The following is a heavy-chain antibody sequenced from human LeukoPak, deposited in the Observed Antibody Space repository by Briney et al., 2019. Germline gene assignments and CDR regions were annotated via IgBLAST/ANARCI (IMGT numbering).Heavy chain of an antibody. CDR1: GLIFSGFA. CDR2: ISHDGDNE. D-gene: IGHD2-2*01. V-gene: IGHV3-30*04. J-gene: IGHJ4*02. CDR3: ARGPFGSCSSPSCYFFDY. Sequence: GGSLRLSCAASGLIFSGFAMHWVRQTPGKGLQWVAGISHDGDNEYYPDSVMGRFTISRVNSKNTLYLQMNSLRGDDTAVYYCARGPFGSCSSPSCYFFDYWVQGSPVTVSS.